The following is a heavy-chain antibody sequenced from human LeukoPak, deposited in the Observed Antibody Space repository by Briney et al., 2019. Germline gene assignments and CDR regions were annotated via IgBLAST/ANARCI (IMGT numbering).Heavy chain of an antibody. CDR1: GYTFTGYY. D-gene: IGHD4-11*01. V-gene: IGHV1-2*02. J-gene: IGHJ4*02. Sequence: AASVKVSCKASGYTFTGYYMHWVRQAPGQGLEWMGWINPNSGGTNYAQKFQGRVTMTRDTSISTAYMELSRLRPDDTAVYYCASDYSNYGYFDYWGQGTLVTVSS. CDR3: ASDYSNYGYFDY. CDR2: INPNSGGT.